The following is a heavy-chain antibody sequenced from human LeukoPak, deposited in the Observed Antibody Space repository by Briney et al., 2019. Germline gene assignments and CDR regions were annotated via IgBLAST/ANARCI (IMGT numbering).Heavy chain of an antibody. V-gene: IGHV4-61*02. D-gene: IGHD1-26*01. J-gene: IGHJ4*02. Sequence: SQTLSLTCTVSGGSFSSGSYYWSWIRQPAGKGLEWIGRIYTSGSTNYNPSLKSRVTISVDTSKNQFSLKLSSVTAADTAVYYCARSVYSGSYFDYWGQGTLVTVSS. CDR2: IYTSGST. CDR3: ARSVYSGSYFDY. CDR1: GGSFSSGSYY.